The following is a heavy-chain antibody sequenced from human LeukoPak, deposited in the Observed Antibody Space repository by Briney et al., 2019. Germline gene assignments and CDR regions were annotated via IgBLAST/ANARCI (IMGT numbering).Heavy chain of an antibody. CDR2: IIPIFGTA. CDR1: GYTFTSYG. CDR3: ARGPSGYGKT. V-gene: IGHV1-69*13. D-gene: IGHD5-12*01. Sequence: ASVKVSCKASGYTFTSYGISWVRQAPGQGLEWMGGIIPIFGTANYAQKFQGRVTITADESTSTAYMELSSLRSEDTAVYYCARGPSGYGKTWGQGTLVTVSS. J-gene: IGHJ4*02.